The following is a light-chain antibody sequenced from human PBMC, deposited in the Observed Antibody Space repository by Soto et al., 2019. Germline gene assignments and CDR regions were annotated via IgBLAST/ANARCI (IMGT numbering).Light chain of an antibody. CDR3: QQYNTWLWT. Sequence: EVVMTQSPATLSVSPGERVTLSCRASQSINAHLAWYQQKPGQAPRLLIHGASTRATGIPARFSGSGFGTECILNITSLHSEAFSVYYCQQYNTWLWTFGQGPKVEIQ. V-gene: IGKV3-15*01. CDR2: GAS. CDR1: QSINAH. J-gene: IGKJ1*01.